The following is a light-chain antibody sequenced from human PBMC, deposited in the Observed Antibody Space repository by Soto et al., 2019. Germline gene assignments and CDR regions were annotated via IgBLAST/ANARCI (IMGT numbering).Light chain of an antibody. CDR3: VAWDDSVRGAV. V-gene: IGLV1-47*01. J-gene: IGLJ2*01. Sequence: QSVLTQSPSVSGTPGQRVTISCSGSISNIGKNPAYWYQQFPGAAPKVLNYRTDQRPSGVPDRFSGSKSGTSASLAISGLRSEDEADYFCVAWDDSVRGAVFGGGTKLTVL. CDR1: ISNIGKNP. CDR2: RTD.